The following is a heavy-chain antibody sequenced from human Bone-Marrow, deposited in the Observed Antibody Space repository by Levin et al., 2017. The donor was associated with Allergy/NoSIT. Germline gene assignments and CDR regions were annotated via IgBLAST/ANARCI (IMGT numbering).Heavy chain of an antibody. CDR1: GFSFGSYG. Sequence: HPGGSLRLSCAASGFSFGSYGMSWVRQAPGKGLEWVSGLSGSGEWVSGTSGGAAGTYYADSVKGRFTISRDNSNKMVYLQMNTLRVEDTAIYYCAKSRSSCFYSSPPDAFDFWGQGTMVTVSA. D-gene: IGHD3-22*01. J-gene: IGHJ3*01. CDR2: TSGGAAGT. CDR3: AKSRSSCFYSSPPDAFDF. V-gene: IGHV3-23*01.